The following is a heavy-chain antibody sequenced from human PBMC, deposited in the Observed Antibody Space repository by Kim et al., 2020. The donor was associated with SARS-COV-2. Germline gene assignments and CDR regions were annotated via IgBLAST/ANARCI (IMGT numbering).Heavy chain of an antibody. J-gene: IGHJ6*02. CDR2: VFYSGST. Sequence: SETLSLTCTVSGGSISNYYWSWIRQPPGNGLEWIGYVFYSGSTNYNPSLSSRVTISVDTSKNQFSLKLNYVTPADTAVYHCARHLTVNYYRNSRYYGMDVWGPGTTVSVSS. V-gene: IGHV4-59*13. CDR1: GGSISNYY. D-gene: IGHD1-7*01. CDR3: ARHLTVNYYRNSRYYGMDV.